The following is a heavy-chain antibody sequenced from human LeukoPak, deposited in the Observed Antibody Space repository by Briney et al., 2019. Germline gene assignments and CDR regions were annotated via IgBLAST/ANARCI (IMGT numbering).Heavy chain of an antibody. CDR1: GFTFSSNY. Sequence: PGGSLRLSCAASGFTFSSNYMSWVRQAPGKGLEWVANINRDGSERYYVDSVKGRFTISRDDAKSSLYLQMNSLRAEDTAVYYCARRNAMDVWGQGTTVIVFS. J-gene: IGHJ6*02. CDR2: INRDGSER. CDR3: ARRNAMDV. V-gene: IGHV3-7*03.